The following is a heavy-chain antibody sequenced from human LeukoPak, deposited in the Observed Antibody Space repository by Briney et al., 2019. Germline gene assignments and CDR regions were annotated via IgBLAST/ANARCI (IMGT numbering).Heavy chain of an antibody. J-gene: IGHJ4*02. CDR1: GYTFTSYY. Sequence: ASVKVSCKASGYTFTSYYMHWVRQAPGQGLEWMGIINPSGGSTSYAQKFQGRVTMTRDMSTSTVYMELSSLRSEDTVVYYCARDPRAEYFDYWGQGTLVTVSS. CDR3: ARDPRAEYFDY. V-gene: IGHV1-46*01. D-gene: IGHD6-13*01. CDR2: INPSGGST.